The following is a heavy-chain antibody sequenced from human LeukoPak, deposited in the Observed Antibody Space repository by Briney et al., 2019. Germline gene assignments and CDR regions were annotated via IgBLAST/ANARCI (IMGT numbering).Heavy chain of an antibody. Sequence: SVTVSCKASGFTFGTSIIQWVRQARGQRLEWMGWFVVGSGHISYAPKFQDRVTVTRDMSTSTAYMELSSLRSEDTAVYYCAATLTMTAGSAYYGLDAWGQGTTVTVSS. J-gene: IGHJ6*02. CDR1: GFTFGTSI. CDR3: AATLTMTAGSAYYGLDA. V-gene: IGHV1-58*02. CDR2: FVVGSGHI. D-gene: IGHD3-10*01.